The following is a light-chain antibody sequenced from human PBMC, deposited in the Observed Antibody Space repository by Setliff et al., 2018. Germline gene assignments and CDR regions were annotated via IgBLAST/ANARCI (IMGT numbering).Light chain of an antibody. Sequence: SALTQPASVSGSPGQSVTISCTGTNNDVGAYNYVSWYQQHPGKAPKFMIYDVSKRSSGGSDRFSGSKSGNTASLTISGLQAEDEADYYCCSYAGGSTYVFGTGTKVTVL. V-gene: IGLV2-23*02. J-gene: IGLJ1*01. CDR2: DVS. CDR1: NNDVGAYNY. CDR3: CSYAGGSTYV.